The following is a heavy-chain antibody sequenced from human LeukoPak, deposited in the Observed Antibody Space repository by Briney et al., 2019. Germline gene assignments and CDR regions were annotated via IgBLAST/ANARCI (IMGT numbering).Heavy chain of an antibody. V-gene: IGHV1-18*01. D-gene: IGHD6-13*01. CDR2: MNPNNGNT. Sequence: GASVKVSCKTSGYTFTSYDINWVRQATGQGLEWMGWMNPNNGNTDYAQKLQGRVTMTTDTSTSTAYMELRSLRSDDTAVYYCARPLATSSSWLFDYWGQGTLVTVSS. CDR1: GYTFTSYD. J-gene: IGHJ4*02. CDR3: ARPLATSSSWLFDY.